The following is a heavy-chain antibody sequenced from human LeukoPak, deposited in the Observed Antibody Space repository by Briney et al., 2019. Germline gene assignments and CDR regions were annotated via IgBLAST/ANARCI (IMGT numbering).Heavy chain of an antibody. CDR3: STDGVGSRFGDYAAY. D-gene: IGHD4-17*01. V-gene: IGHV3-15*01. Sequence: GGSLRLSCAASGFTLTNAWMKWVRQAPGKGLEWVGRIRAKTEGATTDFAAPVKGRFTISRDDTNNTLYLQMNSLKTEDTAVYCCSTDGVGSRFGDYAAYWGQGTLVTVSS. J-gene: IGHJ4*02. CDR1: GFTLTNAW. CDR2: IRAKTEGATT.